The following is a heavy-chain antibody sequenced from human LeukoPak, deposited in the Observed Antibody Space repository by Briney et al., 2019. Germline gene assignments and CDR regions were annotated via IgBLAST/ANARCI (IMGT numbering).Heavy chain of an antibody. Sequence: SETLSLTCVVSGDSISRGSYSWTWIRQAPGKGLEWIGYIYPRGSTYYNPSLKSRVTMSIDKSQNRFSLKLSSVTAADTAVYYCARVSGAWLHYYFDYWGQGTLVTVSS. CDR2: IYPRGST. CDR1: GDSISRGSYS. CDR3: ARVSGAWLHYYFDY. V-gene: IGHV4-30-2*05. D-gene: IGHD3-10*01. J-gene: IGHJ4*02.